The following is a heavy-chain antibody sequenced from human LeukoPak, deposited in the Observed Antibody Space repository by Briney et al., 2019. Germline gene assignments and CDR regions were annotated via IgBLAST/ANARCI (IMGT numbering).Heavy chain of an antibody. V-gene: IGHV1-18*01. CDR2: ISAYNGNT. CDR3: ARVGYCSSTSCQPLDY. Sequence: GASVKVSCKASGYTFTSDGISWVRQAPGQGLEWMGWISAYNGNTNYAQKLQGRVTMTTDTSTSTAYMELRSLRSDDTAVYYCARVGYCSSTSCQPLDYWGQGTLVTVSS. J-gene: IGHJ4*02. CDR1: GYTFTSDG. D-gene: IGHD2-2*01.